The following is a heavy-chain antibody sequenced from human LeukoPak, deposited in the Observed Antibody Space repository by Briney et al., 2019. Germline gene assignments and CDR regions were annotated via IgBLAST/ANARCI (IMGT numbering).Heavy chain of an antibody. Sequence: SETLSLTCTVSGGSISNSDYYWGWIRQPPGKGLECIGSIFYSGCTYYNPSLKSRVTISVDTSKNQFSLKLSSVTAADTAVYYCARDLGISGWYAPPLGYFDYWGQGTLLTVSS. CDR3: ARDLGISGWYAPPLGYFDY. J-gene: IGHJ4*02. CDR2: IFYSGCT. CDR1: GGSISNSDYY. D-gene: IGHD6-19*01. V-gene: IGHV4-39*07.